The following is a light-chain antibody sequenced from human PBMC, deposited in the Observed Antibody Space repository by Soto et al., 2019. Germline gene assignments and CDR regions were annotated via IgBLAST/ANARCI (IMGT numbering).Light chain of an antibody. Sequence: EIVLTQSPGTLSLSPGERATLSCRASQSVSSSYLAWYQQKPGQAPRLLIYGASSRATGIPDRFSGSGSGTDFTLTISSLEPEDFAVYYGPQYGSSPFTFGTGTKVDIK. CDR2: GAS. CDR1: QSVSSSY. V-gene: IGKV3-20*01. J-gene: IGKJ3*01. CDR3: PQYGSSPFT.